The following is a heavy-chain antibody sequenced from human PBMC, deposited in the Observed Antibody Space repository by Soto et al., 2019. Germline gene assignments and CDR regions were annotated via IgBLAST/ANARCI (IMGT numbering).Heavy chain of an antibody. CDR3: ARDCRQQLAPYYYYYGMDV. Sequence: GGSLRLSCAASGFTFSSYSMNWVRQAPGKGLEWVSYISSSNSTIYYADSVKGRFTISRDNAKNSLYLQMNSLRDEDTAVFYCARDCRQQLAPYYYYYGMDVWGQGTTVTVSS. D-gene: IGHD6-13*01. J-gene: IGHJ6*02. CDR2: ISSSNSTI. V-gene: IGHV3-48*02. CDR1: GFTFSSYS.